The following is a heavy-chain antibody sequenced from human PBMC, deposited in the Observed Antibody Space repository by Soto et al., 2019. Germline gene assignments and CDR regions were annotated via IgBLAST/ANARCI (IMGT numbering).Heavy chain of an antibody. CDR3: TSGDRAAAGVNWFDP. D-gene: IGHD6-13*01. V-gene: IGHV3-23*01. CDR1: GFTFSSYA. J-gene: IGHJ5*02. Sequence: EVQLLESGGGLVQPGGSLRLSCAASGFTFSSYAMSWVRQAPGKGLEWVAVISGGGGGTYYADSVQGRFTISRDSSKNTLYLQMNSLRAEDTAVYYCTSGDRAAAGVNWFDPWGQGTLVTVSS. CDR2: ISGGGGGT.